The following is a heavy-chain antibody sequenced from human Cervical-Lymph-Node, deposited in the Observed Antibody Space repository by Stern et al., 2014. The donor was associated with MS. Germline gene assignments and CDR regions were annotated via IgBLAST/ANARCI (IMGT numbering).Heavy chain of an antibody. CDR1: GGSISSSSYY. Sequence: QVQLQESGPGLVKPSETLSLTCTVSGGSISSSSYYWGWIRQPPGKGLAWIGSIYYSGRTYYNPSLKSRVTISVDTSKNQFSLQLSSVPAADTAVYYCARPDGDYFYFDYWGQGTLVTVSS. J-gene: IGHJ4*02. CDR3: ARPDGDYFYFDY. CDR2: IYYSGRT. D-gene: IGHD4-17*01. V-gene: IGHV4-39*01.